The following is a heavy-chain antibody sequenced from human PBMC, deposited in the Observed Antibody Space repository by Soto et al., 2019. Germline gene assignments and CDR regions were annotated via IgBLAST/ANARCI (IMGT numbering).Heavy chain of an antibody. J-gene: IGHJ5*02. Sequence: PSETLSLTCAVYGGSFSGYYWSWIRQPPGKGLEWIGEINHSGSTNYNPSLKSRVTISVDTSKNQFSLKLSSVTAADTAVYYCARGKNSLNWNYDSAWNWFDPWGQGTLVTVSS. D-gene: IGHD1-7*01. CDR1: GGSFSGYY. V-gene: IGHV4-34*01. CDR3: ARGKNSLNWNYDSAWNWFDP. CDR2: INHSGST.